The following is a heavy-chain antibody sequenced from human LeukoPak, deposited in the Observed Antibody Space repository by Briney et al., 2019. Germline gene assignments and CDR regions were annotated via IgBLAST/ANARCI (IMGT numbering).Heavy chain of an antibody. CDR1: GYTFTSYY. D-gene: IGHD4-23*01. Sequence: ASVKVSCKASGYTFTSYYMHWVRQAPGQGLEWMGIINPSGGSTSYAQKFQGRVTITADESTSTAYMELSSLRSEDTAVYYCARTPSGGPFDYWGQGTLVTVSS. V-gene: IGHV1-46*01. CDR3: ARTPSGGPFDY. J-gene: IGHJ4*02. CDR2: INPSGGST.